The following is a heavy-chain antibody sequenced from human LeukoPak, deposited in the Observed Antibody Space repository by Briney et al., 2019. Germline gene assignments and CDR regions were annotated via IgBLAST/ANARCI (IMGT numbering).Heavy chain of an antibody. D-gene: IGHD3-10*01. CDR1: GFTFSDHH. J-gene: IGHJ5*02. CDR2: ISSGGTGT. Sequence: GGSLRLSCAASGFTFSDHHMDWVRQAPGKGLEWVSGISSGGTGTYYADSVRGRFTISRDNSKITLYLQMDSLRAEDTAVYYCARAVPSWFDPWGQGTLVTVSS. CDR3: ARAVPSWFDP. V-gene: IGHV3-23*01.